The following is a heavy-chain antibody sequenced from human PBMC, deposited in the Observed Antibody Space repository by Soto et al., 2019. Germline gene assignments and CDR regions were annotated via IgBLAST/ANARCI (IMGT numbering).Heavy chain of an antibody. Sequence: QVQLVQSGAEEKKPGASVKVSCKASGCTFTSYDMHWVRQAPGQRLEWMGWINAGNGNTKYSHKFQGRVTITRDTSASTAYMELSSLRSEDTAVSSCARDKITGILDYWGQGTLVTVSS. CDR1: GCTFTSYD. CDR3: ARDKITGILDY. J-gene: IGHJ4*02. CDR2: INAGNGNT. D-gene: IGHD1-20*01. V-gene: IGHV1-3*05.